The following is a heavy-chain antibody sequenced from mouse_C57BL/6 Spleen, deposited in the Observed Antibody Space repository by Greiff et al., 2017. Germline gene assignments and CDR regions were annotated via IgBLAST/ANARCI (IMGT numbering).Heavy chain of an antibody. D-gene: IGHD2-5*01. Sequence: VQLVESGPELVKPGASVKISCKASGYAFSSSWMNWVKQRPGKGLEWIGRIYPGDGDTNYNVKFKGKATLTADKSSSTAYMQLSSLTSEDSAVYFCARSGSNYVRALDVWGTGTTVTVSS. V-gene: IGHV1-82*01. CDR3: ARSGSNYVRALDV. J-gene: IGHJ1*03. CDR1: GYAFSSSW. CDR2: IYPGDGDT.